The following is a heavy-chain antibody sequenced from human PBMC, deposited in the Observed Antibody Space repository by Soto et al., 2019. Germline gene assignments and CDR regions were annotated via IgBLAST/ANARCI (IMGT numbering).Heavy chain of an antibody. J-gene: IGHJ6*02. CDR1: GYTLTSYY. CDR3: ARDVLLMVYAIPRDYYYYGMDV. CDR2: INPSGGST. D-gene: IGHD2-8*01. Sequence: ASVKVSCKASGYTLTSYYMHWVRQAPGQGLEWMGIINPSGGSTSYAQKFQGRVTMTRDTSTSTVYMELSSLRSEDTAVYYCARDVLLMVYAIPRDYYYYGMDVWGQGTTVTVSS. V-gene: IGHV1-46*01.